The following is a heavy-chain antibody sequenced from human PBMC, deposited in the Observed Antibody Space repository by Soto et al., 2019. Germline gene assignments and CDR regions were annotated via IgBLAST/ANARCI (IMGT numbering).Heavy chain of an antibody. V-gene: IGHV3-13*01. CDR1: GFTFSSYD. Sequence: GASLSLSCAASGFTFSSYDMHWVRQATGKGLEWVSAIGTAGDTYYPGSVKGRFTISRENAKNSLYLQMNSLRAGDTAVYYCARVLEGGSGSYYIPLDNWFDPWGQGTLVTVSS. J-gene: IGHJ5*02. CDR3: ARVLEGGSGSYYIPLDNWFDP. D-gene: IGHD3-10*01. CDR2: IGTAGDT.